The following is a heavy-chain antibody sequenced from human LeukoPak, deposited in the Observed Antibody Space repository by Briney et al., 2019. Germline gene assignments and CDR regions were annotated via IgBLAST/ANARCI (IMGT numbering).Heavy chain of an antibody. CDR3: VRDKQDIVVPGY. Sequence: SETLSLTCTVSGYSISSGFYWGWIRQPPGKGLEWIGSIYHSGRTYYNPSLKSRITISVDTSKNQFSLKLSSVTAADTAVYYCVRDKQDIVVPGYWGQGTPVTVSS. V-gene: IGHV4-38-2*02. J-gene: IGHJ4*02. CDR2: IYHSGRT. CDR1: GYSISSGFY. D-gene: IGHD1/OR15-1a*01.